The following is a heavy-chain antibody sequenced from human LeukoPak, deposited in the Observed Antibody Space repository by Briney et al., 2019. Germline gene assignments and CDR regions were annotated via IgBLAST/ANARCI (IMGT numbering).Heavy chain of an antibody. CDR2: IYTSGST. CDR3: ARGPGRLGYCSGGSCQGYWFDP. J-gene: IGHJ5*02. CDR1: GGSISSGSYY. V-gene: IGHV4-61*02. Sequence: PSQTLSLTCTVSGGSISSGSYYWSWIRQPAGKGLEWIGRIYTSGSTNYNPSLKSRVTISVDTSKNQFSLKLSPVTAADTAVYYCARGPGRLGYCSGGSCQGYWFDPWGQETLVTVSS. D-gene: IGHD2-15*01.